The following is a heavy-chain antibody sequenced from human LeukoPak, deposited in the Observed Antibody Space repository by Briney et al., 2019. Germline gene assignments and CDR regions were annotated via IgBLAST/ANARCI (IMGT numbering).Heavy chain of an antibody. J-gene: IGHJ4*02. Sequence: TETLSLTCTVSGGSISSSSYYWGWIRQPPGKGLEWIGYIYHSGSTYYNPSLKSRVTISVDRSKNQFSLKLSSVTAADTAVYYCARAPSITIFGVAIPKHYYFDYWGQGTLVTVSS. V-gene: IGHV4-39*07. CDR2: IYHSGST. CDR1: GGSISSSSYY. CDR3: ARAPSITIFGVAIPKHYYFDY. D-gene: IGHD3-3*01.